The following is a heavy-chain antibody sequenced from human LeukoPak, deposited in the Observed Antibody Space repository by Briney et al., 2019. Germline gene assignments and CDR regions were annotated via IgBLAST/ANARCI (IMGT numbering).Heavy chain of an antibody. J-gene: IGHJ6*02. CDR3: ARDSDRSNGMDV. Sequence: HPGGSLRLSCAASGFTFSSYGMHWVRQAPGKGPEWVAVIWYDGSNKYYADSVKGRFTISRDNSKNTLYLQMNSLRAEDTAVYYCARDSDRSNGMDVWGQGTTVTVSS. CDR1: GFTFSSYG. V-gene: IGHV3-33*01. CDR2: IWYDGSNK.